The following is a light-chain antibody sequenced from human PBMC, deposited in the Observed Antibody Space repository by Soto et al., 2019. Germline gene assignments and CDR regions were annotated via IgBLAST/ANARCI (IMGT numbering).Light chain of an antibody. CDR1: QGISSY. J-gene: IGKJ2*01. CDR2: AAS. Sequence: ALRMTQSPSSFSASTGVRVTITCRASQGISSYLAWYQQKPGKAPKLLIYAASTLQSGVPSRFSGSGSGTDFTLTISCLQSEDCATYYCQQYYSYSYTFGQGTKLEIK. CDR3: QQYYSYSYT. V-gene: IGKV1-8*01.